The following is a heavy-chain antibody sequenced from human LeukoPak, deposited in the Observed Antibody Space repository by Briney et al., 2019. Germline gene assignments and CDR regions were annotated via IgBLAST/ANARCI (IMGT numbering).Heavy chain of an antibody. D-gene: IGHD3-10*01. J-gene: IGHJ4*02. Sequence: GGSLRLSCAASGFTFRSYWMHWVRLPPGKGLVWVSRIKSDGSSTSYADFVKGRFTISRDNAKNTLYLQMNSLRAEDTAVYYCTRGGVDYWGQGALVTVSS. CDR1: GFTFRSYW. CDR3: TRGGVDY. V-gene: IGHV3-74*01. CDR2: IKSDGSST.